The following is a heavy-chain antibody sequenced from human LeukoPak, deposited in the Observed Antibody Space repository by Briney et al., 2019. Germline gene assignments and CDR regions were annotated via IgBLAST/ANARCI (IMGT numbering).Heavy chain of an antibody. CDR3: ARDLAWSYLDY. CDR2: FDPEDGET. D-gene: IGHD1-1*01. Sequence: GASVKVSCKVSGYTLTELSMHWVRQAPGKGLEWMGGFDPEDGETIYAQKFQGRVTTTEDTSTDTAYMELSSLRSEDTAVYYCARDLAWSYLDYWGQGTLVTVSS. V-gene: IGHV1-24*01. CDR1: GYTLTELS. J-gene: IGHJ4*02.